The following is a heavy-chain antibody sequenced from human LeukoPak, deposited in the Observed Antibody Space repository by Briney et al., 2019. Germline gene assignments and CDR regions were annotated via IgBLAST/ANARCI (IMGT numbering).Heavy chain of an antibody. CDR1: GFTFSSYG. CDR3: AKDRTNLAAAGRSHDY. J-gene: IGHJ4*02. Sequence: GGSLRLSCVASGFTFSSYGMHWVRQAPGKGLEWVAFIRYDGSNKYYADSVKGRFTISRDNSKNTLYLQMNSLRAEDTAVYYCAKDRTNLAAAGRSHDYWGQGTLVTVSS. D-gene: IGHD6-13*01. CDR2: IRYDGSNK. V-gene: IGHV3-30*02.